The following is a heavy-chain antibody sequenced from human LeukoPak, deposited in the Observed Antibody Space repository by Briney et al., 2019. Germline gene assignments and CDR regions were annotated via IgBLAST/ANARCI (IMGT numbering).Heavy chain of an antibody. CDR1: GGTFSSYA. V-gene: IGHV1-69*05. J-gene: IGHJ6*03. D-gene: IGHD6-25*01. Sequence: GASVKVSCKASGGTFSSYAISWVRQAPGQGLEWMGGIIPIFGTANYAQKSQGRVTITTDESTSTAYMELSSLRSEDTAVYYCARGAGYYYYYMDVWGKGTTVTVSS. CDR3: ARGAGYYYYYMDV. CDR2: IIPIFGTA.